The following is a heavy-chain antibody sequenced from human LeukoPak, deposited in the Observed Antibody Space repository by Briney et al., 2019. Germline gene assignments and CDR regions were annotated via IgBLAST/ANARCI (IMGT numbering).Heavy chain of an antibody. CDR1: GGSISSSSYY. D-gene: IGHD3-16*02. CDR2: IYYSGST. J-gene: IGHJ4*02. Sequence: MPSETLSLTCTVSGGSISSSSYYWGWIRQPPGKGLEWIGSIYYSGSTYYNPSLKSRVTISVDTSKNQFSLKLSSVTAADTAVYYCARIMITFGGVIPDYFDYWGQGTLVTVSS. CDR3: ARIMITFGGVIPDYFDY. V-gene: IGHV4-39*01.